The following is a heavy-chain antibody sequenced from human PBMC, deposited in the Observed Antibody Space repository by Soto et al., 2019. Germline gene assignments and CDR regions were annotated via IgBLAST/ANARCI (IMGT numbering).Heavy chain of an antibody. CDR3: ARREGWIVVVPAAMWRGAFDI. V-gene: IGHV4-39*01. J-gene: IGHJ3*02. CDR2: IYFSGST. D-gene: IGHD2-2*01. Sequence: QAFSPTSTGYGGTLSTGRYDWVLILQLPGKGQEWSGTIYFSGSTYYNPSLKSRVTISVDTSKNQFSLKLSSVTAADTAVYYCARREGWIVVVPAAMWRGAFDIWGQGTMVTVSS. CDR1: GGTLSTGRYD.